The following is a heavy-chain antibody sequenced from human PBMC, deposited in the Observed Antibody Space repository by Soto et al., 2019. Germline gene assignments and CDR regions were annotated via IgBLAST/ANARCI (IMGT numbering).Heavy chain of an antibody. CDR3: ARVEYYDFWSGYYTFDY. CDR1: GWSFSGYY. Sequence: NPSETLSLXCAVYGWSFSGYYWSWIRQPPGKGLEWIGEINHSGSTNYNPSLKSRVTISVDTSKNQFSLKLSSVTAADTAVYYCARVEYYDFWSGYYTFDYWGQGTLVTVSS. D-gene: IGHD3-3*01. V-gene: IGHV4-34*01. CDR2: INHSGST. J-gene: IGHJ4*02.